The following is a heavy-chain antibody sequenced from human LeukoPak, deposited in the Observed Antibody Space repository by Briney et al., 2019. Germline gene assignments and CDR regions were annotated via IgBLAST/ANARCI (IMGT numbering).Heavy chain of an antibody. CDR2: IYYSGGT. CDR3: ARRRLGWYSVDY. D-gene: IGHD6-19*01. CDR1: GDSITSFY. Sequence: SETLSLTCTVSGDSITSFYWSWLRQPPGKGLEWIGYIYYSGGTNYNPSLKSRVTISVDTSKSQFSLRLSSVTAADTAVYYCARRRLGWYSVDYWGQGTLVTVSS. J-gene: IGHJ4*02. V-gene: IGHV4-59*08.